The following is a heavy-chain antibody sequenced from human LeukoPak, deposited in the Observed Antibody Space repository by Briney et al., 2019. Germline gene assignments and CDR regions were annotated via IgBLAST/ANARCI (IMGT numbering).Heavy chain of an antibody. J-gene: IGHJ5*02. D-gene: IGHD6-13*01. CDR2: ISWNSGSI. V-gene: IGHV3-9*01. CDR3: AKAKAAENWFDP. CDR1: GFTFDDYA. Sequence: GGSLRLSCAASGFTFDDYAMHWVRQAPGKGLEWVSGISWNSGSIGYADSVKGRFTISRDNAKNSLYLQMNSLSADDTAVYYCAKAKAAENWFDPWGQGTLVTVSS.